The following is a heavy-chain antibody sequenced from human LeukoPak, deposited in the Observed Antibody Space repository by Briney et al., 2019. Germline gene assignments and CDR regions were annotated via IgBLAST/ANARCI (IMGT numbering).Heavy chain of an antibody. D-gene: IGHD3-22*01. CDR3: ATDAWGYYDSSGYYRQADY. Sequence: GASVKVSCKTSGYTFTGYYMHWVRQAPGQGLKWMGRINPNSGGTNYAQKFQRRVTMTRDTSITTAYMELSRLRSDDTAVYYCATDAWGYYDSSGYYRQADYWGQGTLVTVSS. CDR2: INPNSGGT. V-gene: IGHV1-2*06. CDR1: GYTFTGYY. J-gene: IGHJ4*02.